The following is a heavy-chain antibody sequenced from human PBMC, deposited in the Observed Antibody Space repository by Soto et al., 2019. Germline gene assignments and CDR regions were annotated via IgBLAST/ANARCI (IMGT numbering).Heavy chain of an antibody. V-gene: IGHV4-4*02. CDR3: ARVAVAGTRVDY. CDR1: GGCISSSNW. CDR2: IYHSGST. D-gene: IGHD6-19*01. J-gene: IGHJ4*02. Sequence: QVQLQESGPGLVKPSGTLSLTCAVSGGCISSSNWGSWVRQPPGKGLEWIGEIYHSGSTNYNPSRKSRVPISDDKSKNQFSLRLSSVTAADTTVYYCARVAVAGTRVDYCRQVTLVTVSS.